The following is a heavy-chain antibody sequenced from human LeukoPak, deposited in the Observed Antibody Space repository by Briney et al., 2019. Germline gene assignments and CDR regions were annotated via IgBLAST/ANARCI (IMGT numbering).Heavy chain of an antibody. D-gene: IGHD3-10*01. CDR3: ARGRLRGPDAFDI. CDR1: GYTFTGYY. CDR2: INPNSGGT. V-gene: IGHV1-2*02. Sequence: ASVKVSCKASGYTFTGYYMHWLRQAPGQGLEWMGWINPNSGGTNYAQKFQGRVTITRDTSISTAYMELSRPRSDDTAVYYCARGRLRGPDAFDIWGQGTMVTVSS. J-gene: IGHJ3*02.